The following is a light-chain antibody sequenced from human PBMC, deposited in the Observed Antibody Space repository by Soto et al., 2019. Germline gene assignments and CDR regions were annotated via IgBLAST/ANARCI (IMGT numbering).Light chain of an antibody. Sequence: QSALTQPPSASGSPGQSVTISCTGTSNDVGNYNYVSWYQQHPGKAPKVLISEVSKRPSGVPDRFSGSKSGNMASLTVSGLQAEDEADYSCSSYSGTNNLLIFGGGTQLTVL. CDR2: EVS. CDR3: SSYSGTNNLLI. CDR1: SNDVGNYNY. V-gene: IGLV2-8*01. J-gene: IGLJ2*01.